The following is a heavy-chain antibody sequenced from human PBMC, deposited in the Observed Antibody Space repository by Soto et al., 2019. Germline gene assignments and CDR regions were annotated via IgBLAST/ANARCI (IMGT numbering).Heavy chain of an antibody. V-gene: IGHV4-31*03. Sequence: QVQLQESGPGLVKPSQTLSLTCSVSGASISSGGYYWNWIRQHPGKGLEWIGYIYYSGTTYYNPSLKSRFTISVDTSKNQCSLKLSSVTAADTAVYYCAASCVGCGGFNYYGMDVWGQGTTVTVSS. D-gene: IGHD2-21*01. CDR3: AASCVGCGGFNYYGMDV. CDR1: GASISSGGYY. CDR2: IYYSGTT. J-gene: IGHJ6*02.